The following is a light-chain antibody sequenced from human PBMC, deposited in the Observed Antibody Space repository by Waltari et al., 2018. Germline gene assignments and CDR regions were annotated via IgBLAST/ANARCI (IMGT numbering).Light chain of an antibody. CDR3: GTWDSSLSAGV. J-gene: IGLJ2*01. CDR1: SSNIGDNY. CDR2: YNN. V-gene: IGLV1-51*01. Sequence: QSVLTPPPSVTAAPGQKVTISCSGSSSNIGDNYVSCYQQLPGTAPKLLIYYNNKRPSGIPDRFSGSKSGTSATLGITGLQTGDEADYYCGTWDSSLSAGVFGGGTKLTVL.